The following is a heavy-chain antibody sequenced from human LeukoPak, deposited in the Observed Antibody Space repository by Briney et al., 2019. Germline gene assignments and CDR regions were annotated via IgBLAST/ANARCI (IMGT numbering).Heavy chain of an antibody. CDR2: ISSSSSHI. CDR3: ARDLYYYGSGSN. CDR1: GFTFSSQT. Sequence: GGSLRLSCAASGFTFSSQTMNWVRQAPGKGLEWVSSISSSSSHIYYADSVKGRFTISRDNAKNSLYLQMNSLRAEDTAVYYCARDLYYYGSGSNWGQGTLVTVSS. D-gene: IGHD3-10*01. V-gene: IGHV3-21*01. J-gene: IGHJ4*02.